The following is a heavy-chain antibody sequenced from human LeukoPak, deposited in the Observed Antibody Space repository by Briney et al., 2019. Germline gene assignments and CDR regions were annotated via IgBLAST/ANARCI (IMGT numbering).Heavy chain of an antibody. CDR2: IYYSGST. J-gene: IGHJ3*02. Sequence: SETLSLTCTVSGGSISSYYWSWIRQPPGKGLEWIGYIYYSGSTNYNPSLKSRVTISVDTSKNQFSLKLSPVTAADTAVYYCARVLDYYDSSGYYYVDAFDIWGQGTMVTVSS. V-gene: IGHV4-59*01. CDR1: GGSISSYY. D-gene: IGHD3-22*01. CDR3: ARVLDYYDSSGYYYVDAFDI.